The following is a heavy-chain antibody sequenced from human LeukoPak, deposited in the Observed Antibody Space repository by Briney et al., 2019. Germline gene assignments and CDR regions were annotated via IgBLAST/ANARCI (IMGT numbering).Heavy chain of an antibody. Sequence: KRGDSLMISGKGSGYSFNTYWISGVRQMPGKGVEWMGTTDPSDSYTKYSPSFHGHVTISADKSISTAYLQWSGLKASDTAMYYCARHVEMATTFDYWGQGTLVTVSS. CDR3: ARHVEMATTFDY. D-gene: IGHD5-24*01. CDR2: TDPSDSYT. CDR1: GYSFNTYW. V-gene: IGHV5-10-1*01. J-gene: IGHJ4*02.